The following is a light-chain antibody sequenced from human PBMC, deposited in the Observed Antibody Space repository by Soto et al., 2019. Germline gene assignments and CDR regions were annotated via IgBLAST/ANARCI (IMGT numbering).Light chain of an antibody. Sequence: QSVLTQPPSVSGAPGQSVTISCTGTSSNIGAGYDIHWYQQPPGTAPKLVIYNNHNRPSGVPDRFSGSKSGTSGSLAITGLQAEDEADYFCQSYDGTLTGVIFGVGTKVTVL. CDR3: QSYDGTLTGVI. CDR2: NNH. J-gene: IGLJ2*01. CDR1: SSNIGAGYD. V-gene: IGLV1-40*01.